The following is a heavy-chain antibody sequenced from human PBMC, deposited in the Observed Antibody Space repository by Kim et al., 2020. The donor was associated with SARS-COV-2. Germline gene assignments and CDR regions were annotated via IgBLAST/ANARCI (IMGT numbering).Heavy chain of an antibody. D-gene: IGHD5-12*01. CDR2: ISSSSSYI. CDR3: ARGPGGDGYNYDY. J-gene: IGHJ4*02. Sequence: GSLRLSCAASGFTFSSYSMNWVRQAPGKVLEWVSSISSSSSYIYYADSVKGRFTISRDNAKNSLYLQMNSLRAEDTAVYYCARGPGGDGYNYDYWGQGTLVTVSS. V-gene: IGHV3-21*01. CDR1: GFTFSSYS.